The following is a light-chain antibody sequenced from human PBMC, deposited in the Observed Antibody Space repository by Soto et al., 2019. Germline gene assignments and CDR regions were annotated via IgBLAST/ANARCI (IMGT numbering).Light chain of an antibody. J-gene: IGLJ2*01. CDR3: AAWDDSLSGLV. CDR2: SNN. Sequence: QSVLTQPPSASGTPGQRVTISCSGSSSNIGSNYVYWYQQLPGTAPKLLIYSNNQRPSGVPDRFSGSKSGTSASLAISGLRSEDEADYDCAAWDDSLSGLVFGGGTKLTVL. CDR1: SSNIGSNY. V-gene: IGLV1-47*02.